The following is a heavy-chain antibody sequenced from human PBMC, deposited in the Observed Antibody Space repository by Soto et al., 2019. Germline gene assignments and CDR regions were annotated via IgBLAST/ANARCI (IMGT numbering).Heavy chain of an antibody. J-gene: IGHJ6*02. D-gene: IGHD3-22*01. Sequence: SVKVSCKASGYTFSSYAISWVRQAPGQGLEWMGGIIPIFGTANYAQKFQGRVTITADKSTSTAYMELSSLRSEDTAVYYCARNSRSTGGVGVISLDYYDGMDVWGQGTTVTVPS. V-gene: IGHV1-69*06. CDR2: IIPIFGTA. CDR1: GYTFSSYA. CDR3: ARNSRSTGGVGVISLDYYDGMDV.